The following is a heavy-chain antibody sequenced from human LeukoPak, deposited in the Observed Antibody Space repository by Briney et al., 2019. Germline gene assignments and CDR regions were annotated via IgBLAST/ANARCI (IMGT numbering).Heavy chain of an antibody. CDR2: INHSGST. CDR3: ARGSVSLWFGKRFDY. Sequence: SETLSLTCAVYGGSFSGYYWSWIRQPPGKGLEWIGEINHSGSTNYNPSLKSRVTISVDTSKNQFSLKLSSVTAADTAVYYCARGSVSLWFGKRFDYWGQGTLVTVSS. D-gene: IGHD3-10*01. CDR1: GGSFSGYY. J-gene: IGHJ4*02. V-gene: IGHV4-34*01.